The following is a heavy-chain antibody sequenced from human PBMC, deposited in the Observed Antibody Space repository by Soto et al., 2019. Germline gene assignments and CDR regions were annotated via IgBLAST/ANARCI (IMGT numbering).Heavy chain of an antibody. J-gene: IGHJ4*02. CDR1: DSSINSNYY. D-gene: IGHD4-17*01. Sequence: SETLSLTCGVSDSSINSNYYWLWIRQPPGKGLEWIGAIHHSGTTYYTPSLKSRVTISMDTSKNHFSLRLTSVTAADTAKYYCARGHYGGNFDYWGQGTPVTVSS. CDR2: IHHSGTT. V-gene: IGHV4-38-2*01. CDR3: ARGHYGGNFDY.